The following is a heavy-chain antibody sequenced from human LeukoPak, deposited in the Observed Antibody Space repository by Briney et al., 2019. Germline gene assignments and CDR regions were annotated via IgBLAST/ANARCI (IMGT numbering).Heavy chain of an antibody. CDR1: GFTFSAYA. J-gene: IGHJ4*02. CDR3: AKDVTTVGRGY. V-gene: IGHV3-23*01. CDR2: ISAGGGTT. Sequence: GGSLRLSCAASGFTFSAYAMNWVRQAPGKGLEWVSYISAGGGTTYYADSVKGRFTISRDNSNNTLYLQVSSLRADDTALYYCAKDVTTVGRGYWGQGTLVTVSS. D-gene: IGHD4-11*01.